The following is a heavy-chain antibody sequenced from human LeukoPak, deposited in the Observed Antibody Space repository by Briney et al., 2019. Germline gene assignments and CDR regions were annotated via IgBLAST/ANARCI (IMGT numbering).Heavy chain of an antibody. CDR3: AGDFIVVLF. J-gene: IGHJ4*02. CDR1: GFTFSSYA. D-gene: IGHD2-21*01. CDR2: ISGSGGST. V-gene: IGHV3-23*01. Sequence: PGGSLTLSCAASGFTFSSYAMSWVRQAPGEGLEWVSEISGSGGSTYYADSVKGRFTTSRDNSKNTLYLQMNSLRAEDTAVYYCAGDFIVVLFWGQGTLVTVSS.